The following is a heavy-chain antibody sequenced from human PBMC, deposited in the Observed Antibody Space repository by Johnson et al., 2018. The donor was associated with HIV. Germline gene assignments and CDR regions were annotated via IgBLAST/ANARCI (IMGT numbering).Heavy chain of an antibody. D-gene: IGHD5-24*01. Sequence: QVQLLESGGGLVQPGRSLRLSCAASGFTFRTFPMHWVRQAPGKGLEWMAFISYNEDKKYYADSVKGRFTISRDNSKNILYLQMNSLRAEDTATYYCARGGRWLQLRGDAFDIWGQGTMVTVSS. J-gene: IGHJ3*02. V-gene: IGHV3-30*04. CDR1: GFTFRTFP. CDR2: ISYNEDKK. CDR3: ARGGRWLQLRGDAFDI.